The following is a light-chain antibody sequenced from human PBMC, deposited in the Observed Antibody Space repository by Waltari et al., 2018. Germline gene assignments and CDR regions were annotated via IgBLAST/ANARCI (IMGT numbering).Light chain of an antibody. V-gene: IGKV4-1*01. CDR1: PSLLYSDNNKNY. Sequence: DIAVTQSPDSLAVSLGERATIHCKSSPSLLYSDNNKNYLAWYRQRPGQPPELLIHWASTRESGVPDRFSGSGSGTEFTLTISSLQAEDVAVYYCQQYYSAPHAFGQGTKVEIK. J-gene: IGKJ2*01. CDR3: QQYYSAPHA. CDR2: WAS.